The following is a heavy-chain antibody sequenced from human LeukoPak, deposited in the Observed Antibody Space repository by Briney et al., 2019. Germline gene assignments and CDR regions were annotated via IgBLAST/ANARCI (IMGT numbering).Heavy chain of an antibody. CDR3: VRDLWGFDY. CDR2: ISDTGGSR. V-gene: IGHV3-64D*09. J-gene: IGHJ4*02. D-gene: IGHD2/OR15-2a*01. Sequence: PGESLRLSCSASGFTFSSHAMHWVRQAPGKGLEFVAVISDTGGSRYSADSVKDRFTISRDNSKNTLYLQMSSPRPEDTAVYYCVRDLWGFDYWGQGTLVTVSS. CDR1: GFTFSSHA.